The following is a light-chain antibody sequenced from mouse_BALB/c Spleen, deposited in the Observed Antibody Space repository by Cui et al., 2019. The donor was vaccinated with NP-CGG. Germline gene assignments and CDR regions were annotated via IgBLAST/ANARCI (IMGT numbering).Light chain of an antibody. CDR1: SRVTSNY. CDR3: QQWSSYPLT. CDR2: GTS. J-gene: IGKJ5*01. Sequence: ENVLTQSPAIMAASLGEKVTMPCRPRSRVTSNYSRWYPQHSGTSHKLWIYGTSNLASGVPSRFCGSGSGISYSLTISSMEAQNDATYYCQQWSSYPLTFGARTKLELK. V-gene: IGKV4-51*01.